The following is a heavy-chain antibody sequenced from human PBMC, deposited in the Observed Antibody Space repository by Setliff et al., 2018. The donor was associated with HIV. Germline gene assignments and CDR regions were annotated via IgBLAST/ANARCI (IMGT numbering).Heavy chain of an antibody. CDR3: AKELAASGLGYFDS. J-gene: IGHJ4*02. CDR1: GFTFSNYA. Sequence: GGSLRLSCTASGFTFSNYAMSWVRQAPGEGLEWVSAILSTGERTFYADSVKGRFTISRDNSKNTVYLQMNSLRAEDTAEYYCAKELAASGLGYFDSWGRGSLVTVSS. V-gene: IGHV3-23*01. D-gene: IGHD3-22*01. CDR2: ILSTGERT.